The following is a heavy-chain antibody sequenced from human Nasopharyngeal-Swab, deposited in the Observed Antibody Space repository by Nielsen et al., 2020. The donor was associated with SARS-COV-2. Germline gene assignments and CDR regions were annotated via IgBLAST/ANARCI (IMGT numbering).Heavy chain of an antibody. J-gene: IGHJ6*02. CDR1: GGTFKNYA. Sequence: SVKVSCKVSGGTFKNYAISWVRQAPGQGLEWTGGINPNFGTTNYAHKFQDRAKITADQSTRTAYMELSSLRSDDTAVYYCARDTIFGLALYYYYGLGVWGQGTTVTVSS. D-gene: IGHD3-3*01. CDR3: ARDTIFGLALYYYYGLGV. CDR2: INPNFGTT. V-gene: IGHV1-69*13.